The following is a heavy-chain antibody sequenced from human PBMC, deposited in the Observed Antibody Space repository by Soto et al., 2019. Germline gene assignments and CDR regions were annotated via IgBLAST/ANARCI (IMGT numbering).Heavy chain of an antibody. Sequence: GASVKVSCKASGYTFTSYAMHWVRQAPGQRLEWMGWINAGNGNTKYSQKFQGRFTISRDDSKNTLYLQMNSLKTEDTAVYYCTARGFYYDSSGYYFGGLGYFDYWGQGTLVTVS. D-gene: IGHD3-22*01. V-gene: IGHV1-3*01. CDR2: INAGNGNT. CDR3: TARGFYYDSSGYYFGGLGYFDY. CDR1: GYTFTSYA. J-gene: IGHJ4*02.